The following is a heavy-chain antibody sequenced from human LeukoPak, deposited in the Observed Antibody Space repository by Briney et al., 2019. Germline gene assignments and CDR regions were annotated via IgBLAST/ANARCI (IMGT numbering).Heavy chain of an antibody. CDR1: GGSIGSHY. J-gene: IGHJ4*02. CDR2: IYYSGST. Sequence: PSETLSLTCTVSGGSIGSHYWSWIRQPPGKGLEWIGYIYYSGSTNYNPSLKSRVTISVDTSKNQFSLKLSSVTAADTAVYYCARQTGTFDYWGQGTLVTVSS. CDR3: ARQTGTFDY. V-gene: IGHV4-59*11. D-gene: IGHD1-1*01.